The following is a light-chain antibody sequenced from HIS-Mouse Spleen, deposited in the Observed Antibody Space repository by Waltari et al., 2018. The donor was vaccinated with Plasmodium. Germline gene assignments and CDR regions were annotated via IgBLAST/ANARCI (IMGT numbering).Light chain of an antibody. V-gene: IGKV1-33*01. CDR2: DAS. CDR1: HDISNY. CDR3: QQYDNLPPLFT. J-gene: IGKJ3*01. Sequence: DIQMTQSPSSLSASVGDRVTITCQASHDISNYLNWYQQKPGKAPKLLIYDASNLETGVPSRFSGSGSGTDFTFTISSLQPEDIATYYCQQYDNLPPLFTFGPGTKVDIK.